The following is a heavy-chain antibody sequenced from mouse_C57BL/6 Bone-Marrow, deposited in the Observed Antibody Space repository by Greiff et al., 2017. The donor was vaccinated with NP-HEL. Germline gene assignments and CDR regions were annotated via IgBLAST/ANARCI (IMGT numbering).Heavy chain of an antibody. V-gene: IGHV2-9*01. J-gene: IGHJ4*01. CDR1: GFSLTSYG. CDR2: IWGGGST. CDR3: AKHERSYAMDY. Sequence: VKVVESGPGLVAPSQSLSITCTVSGFSLTSYGVDWVRQPPGKGLEWLGVIWGGGSTTYNSAIMSRMSIRNEDSKSQVFLKMNSLQTDDTAMYYCAKHERSYAMDYWGQGTSVTVSS.